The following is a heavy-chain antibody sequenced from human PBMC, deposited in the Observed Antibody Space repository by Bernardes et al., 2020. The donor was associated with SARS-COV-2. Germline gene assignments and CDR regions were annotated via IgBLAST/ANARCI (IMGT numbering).Heavy chain of an antibody. CDR1: RFSFRGYW. J-gene: IGHJ4*02. CDR3: ASQQFSSSWSH. CDR2: INSDGSIT. Sequence: VGSLRLSCAASRFSFRGYWMHWVRQAPGKGLVWVSRINSDGSITNYADSVEGRFSISRDNAKNTLYLQMNSLRAEDTAIYYCASQQFSSSWSHWGQGTLVTVSS. V-gene: IGHV3-74*01. D-gene: IGHD6-13*01.